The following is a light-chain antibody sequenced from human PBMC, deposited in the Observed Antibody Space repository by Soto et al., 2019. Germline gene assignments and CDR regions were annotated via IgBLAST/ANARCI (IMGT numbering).Light chain of an antibody. Sequence: QSVLTQPPSASGTPGQRVTISCSGSSSNIGSNTVNWYQQLPGTAPKLLIYSHNQRPSGVPDRFSGSKSGTSASLAISGLQSEDEADYHCAAWDDSLNGVVFGGGTQLTVL. V-gene: IGLV1-44*01. CDR3: AAWDDSLNGVV. CDR2: SHN. CDR1: SSNIGSNT. J-gene: IGLJ2*01.